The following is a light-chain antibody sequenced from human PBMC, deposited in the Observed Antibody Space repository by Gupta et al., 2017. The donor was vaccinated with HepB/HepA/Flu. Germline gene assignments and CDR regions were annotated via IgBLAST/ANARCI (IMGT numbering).Light chain of an antibody. J-gene: IGKJ1*01. V-gene: IGKV3-15*01. CDR1: QSVGSK. CDR3: QQYSTGPPWT. CDR2: GAS. Sequence: EMVMTQSPATLSVSPGETATLSCRASQSVGSKLAWYHQKPGQAPRLLIYGASSRATGIPARFSGSGSGTEFTLTISSLQSEDFAVYYCQQYSTGPPWTFGQETKVEVK.